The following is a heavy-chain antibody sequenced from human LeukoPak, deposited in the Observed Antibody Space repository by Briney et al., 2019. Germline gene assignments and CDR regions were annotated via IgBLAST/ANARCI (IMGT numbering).Heavy chain of an antibody. J-gene: IGHJ3*02. V-gene: IGHV4-59*01. CDR1: GDSISSYD. Sequence: SETLSLTCTVSGDSISSYDWSWIRNPPGKGLEWIGCIYYSGNTNYNPSLKSRVTISIDTSKNQFSLKLSSVTAADTAVYYCARDYAFDIWGQGTMVTVSS. CDR3: ARDYAFDI. CDR2: IYYSGNT.